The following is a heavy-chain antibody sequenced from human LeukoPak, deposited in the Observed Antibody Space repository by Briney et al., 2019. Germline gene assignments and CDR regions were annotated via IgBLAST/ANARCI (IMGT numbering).Heavy chain of an antibody. CDR1: GGSMNDYY. CDR2: MYYSGST. J-gene: IGHJ4*02. Sequence: SETLSLTCTVYGGSMNDYYWTWTRQPPGRGLEWIGYMYYSGSTKYNPSLKSRLTISLDRSRNQFSLKLSSVTAADTAVYYCARAFGYSDYWGQGTLVTVSS. D-gene: IGHD3-10*01. V-gene: IGHV4-59*08. CDR3: ARAFGYSDY.